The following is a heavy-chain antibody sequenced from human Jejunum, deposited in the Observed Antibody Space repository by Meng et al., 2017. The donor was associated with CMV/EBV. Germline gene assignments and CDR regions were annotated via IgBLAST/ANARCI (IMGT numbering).Heavy chain of an antibody. CDR1: RFTFSSYW. J-gene: IGHJ6*02. CDR2: INSNGTTT. Sequence: SCAASRFTFSSYWMHWVRQAPGKGLVWVSRINSNGTTTRYADSVKGRFTISRDNAKNTLYLQMNTLRAEDTAVFYCARGNYFGMDVWGQGTTVTVSS. V-gene: IGHV3-74*01. CDR3: ARGNYFGMDV.